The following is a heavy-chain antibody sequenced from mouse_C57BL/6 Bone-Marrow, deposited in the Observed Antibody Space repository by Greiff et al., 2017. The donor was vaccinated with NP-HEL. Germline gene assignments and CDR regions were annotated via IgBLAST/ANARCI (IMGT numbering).Heavy chain of an antibody. D-gene: IGHD2-1*01. J-gene: IGHJ3*01. CDR3: ARWTPIYDGIAY. CDR1: GYTFTSYW. V-gene: IGHV1-64*01. Sequence: QVQLQQPGAELVKPGASVKLSCKASGYTFTSYWMHWVKQRPGQGLEWIGMIHPNSGSTNYNEKFKSKATLTVDKSSSTAYMQLSSLTSEDSASYYCARWTPIYDGIAYWGQGTLVTVSA. CDR2: IHPNSGST.